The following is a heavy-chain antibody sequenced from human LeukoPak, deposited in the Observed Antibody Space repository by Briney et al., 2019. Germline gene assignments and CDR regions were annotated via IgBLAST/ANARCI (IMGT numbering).Heavy chain of an antibody. D-gene: IGHD3-10*01. J-gene: IGHJ4*02. Sequence: GGSLRLSCAASGLTFSSHWMHWVRQAPGKGLVWVSRITNDGSSTTYADSVKGRFTISRDNSKNTLYLQMNSLRAEDAAVYYCAKRGSGTPNYWGQGTLVTVSS. CDR1: GLTFSSHW. CDR3: AKRGSGTPNY. CDR2: ITNDGSST. V-gene: IGHV3-74*01.